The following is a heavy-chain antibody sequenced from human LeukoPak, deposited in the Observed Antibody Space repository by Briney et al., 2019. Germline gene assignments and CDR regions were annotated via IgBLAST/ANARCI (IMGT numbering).Heavy chain of an antibody. V-gene: IGHV1-69*02. Sequence: GASVKVSCKASGGTFSSYTISWVRQAPGQGLEWMGRIIPIPGIANYAQKFQGRVTITADKSTSTAYMELSSLRSEDTAVYYCARAEYSSSWYSPYYFDYWGQGTLVTVSS. CDR3: ARAEYSSSWYSPYYFDY. CDR2: IIPIPGIA. D-gene: IGHD6-13*01. J-gene: IGHJ4*02. CDR1: GGTFSSYT.